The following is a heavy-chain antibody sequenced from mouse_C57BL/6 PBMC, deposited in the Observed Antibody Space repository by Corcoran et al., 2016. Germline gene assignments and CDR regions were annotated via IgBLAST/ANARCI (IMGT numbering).Heavy chain of an antibody. J-gene: IGHJ1*03. CDR1: GYSITSGYY. CDR2: ISYDGSN. Sequence: DVQLQESGPGLVKPSQSLSLTCSVTGYSITSGYYWNWIRQFPGNKLEWMGYISYDGSNNYNPSLKNRISITRDTSKNQFFLKLNSVTTEDTATYYCARWGYYYGSTHFDVWGTGTTVTVSS. D-gene: IGHD1-1*01. V-gene: IGHV3-6*01. CDR3: ARWGYYYGSTHFDV.